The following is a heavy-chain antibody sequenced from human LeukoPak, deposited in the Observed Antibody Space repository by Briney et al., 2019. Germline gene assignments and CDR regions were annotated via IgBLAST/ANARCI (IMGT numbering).Heavy chain of an antibody. D-gene: IGHD3-10*01. V-gene: IGHV1-46*01. CDR3: ARVTMLRGVIGTNGMDV. J-gene: IGHJ6*02. Sequence: ASVKVSCKASGYTFTNYYMHWVRQAPGQGLGWMGIINPSGGSTTYAQRFQGRVTMTRDTSTSTVYMELTSLRSEDTAVYYCARVTMLRGVIGTNGMDVWGQGTTVTVSS. CDR2: INPSGGST. CDR1: GYTFTNYY.